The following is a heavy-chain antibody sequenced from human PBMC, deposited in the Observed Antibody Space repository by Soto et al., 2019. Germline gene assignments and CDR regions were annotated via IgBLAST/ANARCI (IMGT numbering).Heavy chain of an antibody. J-gene: IGHJ4*02. V-gene: IGHV4-4*02. CDR2: VYLTAST. D-gene: IGHD6-13*01. Sequence: QVQLQESGPGLVKPSGTLSLTCAVSGGSISTSNWWSWVRQPPGKGLEWIGEVYLTASTNYNPSLESRLTISVDKSKNQFSLKLTSVTAADTAVYYWARARATIAAAAIFDCWGQGTLVTVSS. CDR1: GGSISTSNW. CDR3: ARARATIAAAAIFDC.